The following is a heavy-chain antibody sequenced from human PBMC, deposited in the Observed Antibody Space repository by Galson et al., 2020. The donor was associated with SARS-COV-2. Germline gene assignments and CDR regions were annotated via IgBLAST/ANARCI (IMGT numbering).Heavy chain of an antibody. CDR3: ARGAATGPSFDY. Sequence: ASVKVSCKASGYTFATDYLHWVRQAPGQGLEWMGLINARGANILYTQKLQGRVTMTSDTSTSTVYMELSSLRSEDTAVYYCARGAATGPSFDYWGQGTLLTVSS. CDR1: GYTFATDY. CDR2: INARGANI. D-gene: IGHD6-25*01. J-gene: IGHJ4*02. V-gene: IGHV1-46*01.